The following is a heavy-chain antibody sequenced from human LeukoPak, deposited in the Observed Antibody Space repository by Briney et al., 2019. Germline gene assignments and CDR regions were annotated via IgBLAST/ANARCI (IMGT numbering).Heavy chain of an antibody. V-gene: IGHV3-74*01. CDR1: GFTFISYW. D-gene: IGHD2-21*02. Sequence: GGSLRLSCAASGFTFISYWMHWVRQAPGKGLVWVSRINTDGSSTSYADSVKGRFTISRDNAKNTLYLQMDSLRAEDTAVYYCARVNDCPHSLFDAFDIWGQGTRLTVSS. CDR2: INTDGSST. J-gene: IGHJ3*02. CDR3: ARVNDCPHSLFDAFDI.